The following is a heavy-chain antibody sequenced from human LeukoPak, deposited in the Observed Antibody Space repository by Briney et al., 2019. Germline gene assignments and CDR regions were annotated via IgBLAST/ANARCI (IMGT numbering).Heavy chain of an antibody. CDR2: ISGSGGST. Sequence: GGSLRLSCAASGFTFSSYAMSWVRQAPGKGLEWVSAISGSGGSTYYADSVKGRFTISRDNAKNSLYLQMNSLRAEDTAVYYCARDGAYSGSYPRDFDYWGQGTLVTVSS. CDR3: ARDGAYSGSYPRDFDY. V-gene: IGHV3-23*01. D-gene: IGHD1-26*01. CDR1: GFTFSSYA. J-gene: IGHJ4*02.